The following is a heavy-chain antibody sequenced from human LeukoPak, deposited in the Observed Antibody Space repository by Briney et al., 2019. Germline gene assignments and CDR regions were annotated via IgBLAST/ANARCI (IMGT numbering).Heavy chain of an antibody. J-gene: IGHJ1*01. CDR1: GYRFTAYP. D-gene: IGHD2-2*03. V-gene: IGHV1-2*02. CDR3: ARGMDAEAFQN. Sequence: GASVKVSCKTSGYRFTAYPLHWVRQAPGQGLEWLGWMYPHSGETNNAQKFQGRVTMTRDTSISVAYMQLSSLRSDDTAVYYCARGMDAEAFQNWGQGTLVTVSS. CDR2: MYPHSGET.